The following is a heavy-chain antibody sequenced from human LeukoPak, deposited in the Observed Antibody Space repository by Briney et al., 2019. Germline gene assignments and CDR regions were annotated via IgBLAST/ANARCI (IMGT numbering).Heavy chain of an antibody. J-gene: IGHJ4*02. CDR2: IYYSGST. CDR1: GGSISSGDYY. D-gene: IGHD3-22*01. CDR3: ARYDSSAGGDY. V-gene: IGHV4-30-4*01. Sequence: SETLSLTCTVSGGSISSGDYYWSWISQPPGKGLEWIGYIYYSGSTYYNPSLKSRVTISVDTSKNQFSLKLSSVTAADTAVYYCARYDSSAGGDYWGQGTLVTVSS.